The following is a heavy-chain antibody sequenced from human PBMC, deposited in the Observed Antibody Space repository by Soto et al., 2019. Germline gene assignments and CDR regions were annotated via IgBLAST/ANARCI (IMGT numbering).Heavy chain of an antibody. J-gene: IGHJ5*02. V-gene: IGHV4-30-2*01. Sequence: SETLSLTCAVSGGSISSGGYSWSWIRQPPGKGLEWIGYIYHSGSTYYNPSLKSRVTISVDRSKNQFSLKLSSVTAADTAVYYCARVQYYYDSSGYYPDSNWFDPWGQGTLVTVPQ. CDR1: GGSISSGGYS. D-gene: IGHD3-22*01. CDR3: ARVQYYYDSSGYYPDSNWFDP. CDR2: IYHSGST.